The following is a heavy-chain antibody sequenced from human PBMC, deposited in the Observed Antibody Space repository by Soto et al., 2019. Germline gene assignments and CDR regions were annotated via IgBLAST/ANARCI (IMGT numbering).Heavy chain of an antibody. CDR3: AKGSLQWCSPSGTCYPLQL. CDR2: ISFSGDYI. D-gene: IGHD4-4*01. V-gene: IGHV3-21*04. Sequence: XGSLRLSCAFSVCPLEKYGMNCVRHSPGKGLEWVSSISFSGDYIYYADSVKGRFTISRDNSKNIVYLQMNSLRVEDTARYFCAKGSLQWCSPSGTCYPLQLWG. J-gene: IGHJ2*01. CDR1: VCPLEKYG.